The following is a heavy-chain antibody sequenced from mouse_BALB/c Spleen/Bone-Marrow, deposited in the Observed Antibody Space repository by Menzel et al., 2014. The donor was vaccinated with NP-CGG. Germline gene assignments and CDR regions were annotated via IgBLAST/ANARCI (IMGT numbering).Heavy chain of an antibody. V-gene: IGHV1-14*01. CDR1: GYTFTSYV. D-gene: IGHD2-4*01. J-gene: IGHJ3*01. CDR2: INPYNDGS. Sequence: EVKLQESGPELVKPGASVKMSCKASGYTFTSYVMHWVKQKPGQGLEWIGYINPYNDGSKYNEKFKGKATLTSNKSSSTAYMELSSLTSEDSAVYYCARRTDRVYEYDWFACWGQGTLVTVSA. CDR3: ARRTDRVYEYDWFAC.